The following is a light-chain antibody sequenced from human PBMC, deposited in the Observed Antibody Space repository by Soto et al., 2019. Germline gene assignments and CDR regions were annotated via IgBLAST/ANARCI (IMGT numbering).Light chain of an antibody. CDR1: RTHVGGYHV. V-gene: IGLV2-14*01. CDR3: CSYVSSKTGV. J-gene: IGLJ1*01. CDR2: AVS. Sequence: QSVLTQPASESGSPGQSIIITCTGTRTHVGGYHVVSWYQHHPGKAPKLIIYAVSNRPSGVSNRFAGSKSDNTASLTISGLQAEYGADYYCCSYVSSKTGVFGSGTKVTVL.